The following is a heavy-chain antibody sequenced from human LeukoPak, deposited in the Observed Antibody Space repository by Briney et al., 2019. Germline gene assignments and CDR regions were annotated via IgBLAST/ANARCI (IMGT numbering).Heavy chain of an antibody. D-gene: IGHD2-15*01. CDR3: ARHRYCSGGSCYSEYYFDY. J-gene: IGHJ4*02. V-gene: IGHV4-39*01. CDR1: GGSISSGGYY. Sequence: RSSETLSLTCTVSGGSISSGGYYWSWIRQHPGKGLEWIGYIYYSGSTYYNPSLKSRVTISVDTSKNQFSLKLSSVTAADTAVYYCARHRYCSGGSCYSEYYFDYWGQGTLVTVSS. CDR2: IYYSGST.